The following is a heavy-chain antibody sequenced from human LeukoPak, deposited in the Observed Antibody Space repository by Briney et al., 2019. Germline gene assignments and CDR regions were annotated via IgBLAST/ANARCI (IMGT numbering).Heavy chain of an antibody. V-gene: IGHV3-53*01. CDR3: ASILGERSGSYGY. Sequence: PGGSLRLSCAASRFTVSSNYMSWVRQAPGKGLEWVSVIYSGGSTYYADSVKGRFTISRDNSKNTLYLQMNGLRAEDTAVYYCASILGERSGSYGYWGQGTLVTVSS. CDR1: RFTVSSNY. J-gene: IGHJ4*02. D-gene: IGHD1-26*01. CDR2: IYSGGST.